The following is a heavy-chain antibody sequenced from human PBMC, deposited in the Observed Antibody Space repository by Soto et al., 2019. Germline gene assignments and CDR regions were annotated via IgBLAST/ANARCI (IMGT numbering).Heavy chain of an antibody. CDR3: ARAGYSSGWHYYYYGMDV. Sequence: GGSLRLSCAASGFTYSTYTMHWVRQAPGKGLEWVAVISYDGNNKFYADSVKGRFTISRDSTKQTLYLQMNSLRPDDTAMYYCARAGYSSGWHYYYYGMDVWGQGTTVTVSS. CDR1: GFTYSTYT. D-gene: IGHD6-19*01. J-gene: IGHJ6*02. CDR2: ISYDGNNK. V-gene: IGHV3-30-3*01.